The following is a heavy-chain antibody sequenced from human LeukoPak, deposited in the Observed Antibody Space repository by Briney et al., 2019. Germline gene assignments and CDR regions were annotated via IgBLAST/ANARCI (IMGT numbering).Heavy chain of an antibody. Sequence: TGGSLRLSCAASGFTFSSYSMNWVRQAPGKGLEWFSSISSSSSYIYYADSVKGRFTISRDNAKNSLYLQMNSLRAEDTAVYYCARGFLGHYSFDYWGQGTLVTVSS. J-gene: IGHJ4*02. D-gene: IGHD3-16*01. CDR1: GFTFSSYS. CDR3: ARGFLGHYSFDY. V-gene: IGHV3-21*01. CDR2: ISSSSSYI.